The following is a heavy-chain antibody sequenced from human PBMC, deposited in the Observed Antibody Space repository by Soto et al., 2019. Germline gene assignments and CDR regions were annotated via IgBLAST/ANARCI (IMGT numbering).Heavy chain of an antibody. V-gene: IGHV3-15*07. CDR3: STALWPIGEGYFHH. CDR2: VKSKGDGGAT. Sequence: PGGSLRLSCAASGFTFGNAWMNWLRETPGKGLEWVGRVKSKGDGGATDHSASVKGRFSISRDDSKNTLYLQMTGLKTEDTGVYYCSTALWPIGEGYFHHWGHGTLVTVSS. D-gene: IGHD3-10*01. J-gene: IGHJ1*01. CDR1: GFTFGNAW.